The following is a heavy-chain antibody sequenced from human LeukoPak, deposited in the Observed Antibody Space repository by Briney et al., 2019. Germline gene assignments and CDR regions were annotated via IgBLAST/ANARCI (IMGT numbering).Heavy chain of an antibody. V-gene: IGHV1-18*01. CDR3: ARGRDYYDSSGYYYESAVDYYYGMDV. J-gene: IGHJ6*02. CDR2: ISAYNGNT. CDR1: GYTFTSYG. Sequence: ASVRVSCKASGYTFTSYGISWVRQAPGQGLEWMGWISAYNGNTNYAQKLQGRVTMTTDTSTSTAYMELRSLRSDDTAVYYCARGRDYYDSSGYYYESAVDYYYGMDVWGQGTTVTVSS. D-gene: IGHD3-22*01.